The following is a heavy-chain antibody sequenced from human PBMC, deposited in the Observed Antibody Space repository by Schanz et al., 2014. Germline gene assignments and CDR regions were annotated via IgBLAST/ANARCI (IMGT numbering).Heavy chain of an antibody. Sequence: QVQLVESGGGVVQPGRSLRLSCAASGFNFGSHGMHWVRQAPGKGLEWVAVISYDGSFKNYADSVRGRFTISRDNSKSTLYLQMNSLRAEDTAVYYCAKDGPGGSGSYSADGGMDVWGQGTTVTVSS. D-gene: IGHD3-10*01. V-gene: IGHV3-33*06. J-gene: IGHJ6*02. CDR3: AKDGPGGSGSYSADGGMDV. CDR1: GFNFGSHG. CDR2: ISYDGSFK.